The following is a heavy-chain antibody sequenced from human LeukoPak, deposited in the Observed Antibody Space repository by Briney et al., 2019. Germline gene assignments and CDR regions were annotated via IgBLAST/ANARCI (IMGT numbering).Heavy chain of an antibody. D-gene: IGHD6-19*01. CDR3: AKDWGSSDWYNYFDP. J-gene: IGHJ5*02. CDR1: GFTFSSYA. V-gene: IGHV3-30-3*01. CDR2: ISYDGSNK. Sequence: GRSLRLSCAASGFTFSSYAMHWVRQAPGKGLEWVAVISYDGSNKYYADSVKGRFTISRDNSKNTLYLQMNSLSTEDTALYYCAKDWGSSDWYNYFDPWGQGTLVTVSS.